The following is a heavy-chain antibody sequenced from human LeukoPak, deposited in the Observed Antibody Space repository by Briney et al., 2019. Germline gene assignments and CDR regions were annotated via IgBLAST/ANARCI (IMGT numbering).Heavy chain of an antibody. CDR3: ARGSSRSPREAFDI. Sequence: ASVKVSCKASGYTFTSYYTHWVRQAPGQGLEWMGIISPSGASTTYAQKFQGRVTMTRDMSTTTVYMELSSLRSEDTAVYYCARGSSRSPREAFDIWGQGTMVTVSS. J-gene: IGHJ3*02. CDR1: GYTFTSYY. CDR2: ISPSGAST. D-gene: IGHD1-26*01. V-gene: IGHV1-46*01.